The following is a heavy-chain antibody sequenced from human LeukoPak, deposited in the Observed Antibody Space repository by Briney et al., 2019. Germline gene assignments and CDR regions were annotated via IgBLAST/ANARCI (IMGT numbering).Heavy chain of an antibody. D-gene: IGHD6-13*01. CDR3: ARYSSSWYGDY. CDR1: GYTLTSYF. Sequence: VASVKVSCKASGYTLTSYFITWVRQASGQGPEWMGWISAYNGDTSYAQKLQGRVSMTTDTSTSTAYMELRSLRSEDTAVYYCARYSSSWYGDYWGQGTLVTVSS. CDR2: ISAYNGDT. V-gene: IGHV1-18*01. J-gene: IGHJ4*02.